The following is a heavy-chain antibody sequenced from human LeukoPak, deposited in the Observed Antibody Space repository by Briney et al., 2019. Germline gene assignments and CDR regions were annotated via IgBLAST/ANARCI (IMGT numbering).Heavy chain of an antibody. CDR2: IYSAGNT. CDR1: GFTVSSNY. D-gene: IGHD1-14*01. CDR3: ARRSNPPGRIDH. V-gene: IGHV3-66*04. Sequence: GGSLRLSCAASGFTVSSNYMSWVRQAPGKGLEWVSLIYSAGNTYYADSVKGRFTISRDNSKNTMYLQMNSLKGEDTAVYYCARRSNPPGRIDHWGQGTLVTVSS. J-gene: IGHJ4*02.